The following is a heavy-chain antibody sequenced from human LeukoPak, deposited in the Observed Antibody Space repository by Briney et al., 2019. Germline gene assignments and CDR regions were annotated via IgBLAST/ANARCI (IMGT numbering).Heavy chain of an antibody. CDR3: AKWFAQGGSGRCIDY. J-gene: IGHJ4*02. D-gene: IGHD3-10*01. Sequence: GGSLRLSCAASGFTFSTSAMSWVRQPPGKGLEWVSAINGNGDRTYYADSVKGRVTISRDNSKNTLYLQMNSLRAEDTAVYYCAKWFAQGGSGRCIDYWGQGTLITVSS. CDR1: GFTFSTSA. V-gene: IGHV3-23*01. CDR2: INGNGDRT.